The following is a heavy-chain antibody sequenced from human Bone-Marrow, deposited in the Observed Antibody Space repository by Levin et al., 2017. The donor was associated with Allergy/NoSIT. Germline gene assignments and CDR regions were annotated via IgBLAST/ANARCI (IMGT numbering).Heavy chain of an antibody. V-gene: IGHV3-23*01. Sequence: LSLPCAASGFRFNDYAMSWVRQAPGKGLEWVSAISGSGGPTYYADSVKGRFTLSRDNSKNTLYLQMNSLSAEDTAVYFCAKDRGKGAASRPTSWGQGTLVTVSS. CDR3: AKDRGKGAASRPTS. CDR2: ISGSGGPT. D-gene: IGHD6-13*01. CDR1: GFRFNDYA. J-gene: IGHJ5*02.